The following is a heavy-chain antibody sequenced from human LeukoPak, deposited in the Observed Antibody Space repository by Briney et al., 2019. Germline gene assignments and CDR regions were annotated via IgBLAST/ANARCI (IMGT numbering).Heavy chain of an antibody. J-gene: IGHJ6*03. CDR1: GGTFSSYA. CDR3: ASSSKWFGATYYYYYMDV. Sequence: VASVKVSCKASGGTFSSYAISWVRQAPGQGLEWMGWINTNTGNPTYAQGFTGRFVFSLDTSVSTAYLQISSLKAEDTAVYYCASSSKWFGATYYYYYMDVWGKGTTVTVSS. V-gene: IGHV7-4-1*02. CDR2: INTNTGNP. D-gene: IGHD3-10*01.